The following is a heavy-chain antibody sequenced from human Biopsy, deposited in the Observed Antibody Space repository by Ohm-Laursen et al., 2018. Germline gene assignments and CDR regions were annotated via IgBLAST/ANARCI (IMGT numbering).Heavy chain of an antibody. J-gene: IGHJ3*02. Sequence: SQTLFLTCTVSGGSVSSGSYYWSWIRQPPGKGLEWIGYIYYSGSTNYNPSLKSRVTISVDTSRNQFSLKLSSVTAADTAVYYCAGRPWPNAFDIWGQGTMVTVSS. CDR2: IYYSGST. D-gene: IGHD5-12*01. CDR1: GGSVSSGSYY. CDR3: AGRPWPNAFDI. V-gene: IGHV4-61*01.